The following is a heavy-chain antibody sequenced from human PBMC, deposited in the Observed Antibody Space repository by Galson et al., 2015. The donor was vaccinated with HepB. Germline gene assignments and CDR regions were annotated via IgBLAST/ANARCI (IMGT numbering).Heavy chain of an antibody. Sequence: SVKVSCKASGYTFTSYDINWVRQATGQGLEWMGWMNPNSGNTGYAQKFQGRVTMTRNTSISTAYMELSSLRSEDTAVYYCARGAFQWGADNNWFDPWGQGTLVTVSS. CDR1: GYTFTSYD. D-gene: IGHD2-15*01. J-gene: IGHJ5*02. CDR3: ARGAFQWGADNNWFDP. V-gene: IGHV1-8*01. CDR2: MNPNSGNT.